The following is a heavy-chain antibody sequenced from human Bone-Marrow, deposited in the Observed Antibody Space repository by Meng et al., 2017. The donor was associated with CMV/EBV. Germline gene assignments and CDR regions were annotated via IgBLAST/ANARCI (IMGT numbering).Heavy chain of an antibody. J-gene: IGHJ4*02. CDR3: ARLENDFWSGSLDY. D-gene: IGHD3-3*01. Sequence: SETLSLTCTVSGGSISSSSYYWCWIRQPPGKGLEWIGSIYYSGSTYYNPSLKSRVTISVDTSKNQFSLKLSSVTAADTAVYYCARLENDFWSGSLDYWGQGTLVTVSS. V-gene: IGHV4-39*01. CDR2: IYYSGST. CDR1: GGSISSSSYY.